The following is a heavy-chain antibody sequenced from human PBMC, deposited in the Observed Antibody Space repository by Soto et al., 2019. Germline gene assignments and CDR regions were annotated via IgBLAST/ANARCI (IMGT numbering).Heavy chain of an antibody. J-gene: IGHJ4*02. V-gene: IGHV3-30*19. CDR3: ARWGTTGGLDV. CDR2: TSYDGSNK. CDR1: GFTFRSYV. Sequence: QVQLVESGGGVVQPGASLRLSCVGSGFTFRSYVIHWVRQAPGKGLEWVALTSYDGSNKYYDDSVKGRFTISRDNSRNTVDLHMASLRLEDTAIYYCARWGTTGGLDVWGQGTLVSVSS. D-gene: IGHD3-16*01.